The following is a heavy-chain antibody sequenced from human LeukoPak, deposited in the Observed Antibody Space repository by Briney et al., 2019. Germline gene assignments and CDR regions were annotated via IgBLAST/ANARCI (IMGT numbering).Heavy chain of an antibody. D-gene: IGHD3-3*01. V-gene: IGHV1-8*01. CDR1: GYTFTSYD. CDR3: ARGGSGYTIFGVVIGYYGMDV. J-gene: IGHJ6*02. Sequence: ASVTVSCTASGYTFTSYDINWVRQAPGQGLEWMGWMNPNSGNTGYAQKFQGRVTMTRNTSISTAYMELSSLRSEDTAVYYCARGGSGYTIFGVVIGYYGMDVWGQGTTVTVSS. CDR2: MNPNSGNT.